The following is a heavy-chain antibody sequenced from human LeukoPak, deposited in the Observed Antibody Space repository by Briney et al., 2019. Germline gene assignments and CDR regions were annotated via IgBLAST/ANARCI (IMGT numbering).Heavy chain of an antibody. CDR1: GFTFSDYY. Sequence: GGSLRLSCAASGFTFSDYYMSWIRQAPGKGLQWVSYISSSGSTTYYADSVKGRFTISRDNAKNSLYLQMNSLRAEDTAVYYCARTHCSGASCYLGWFDPWGQGTLVTVSS. CDR2: ISSSGSTT. V-gene: IGHV3-11*01. D-gene: IGHD2-15*01. CDR3: ARTHCSGASCYLGWFDP. J-gene: IGHJ5*02.